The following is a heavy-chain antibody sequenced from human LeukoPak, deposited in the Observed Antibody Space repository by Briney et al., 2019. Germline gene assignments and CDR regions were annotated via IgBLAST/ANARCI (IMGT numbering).Heavy chain of an antibody. J-gene: IGHJ4*02. CDR3: ARLEWELRRFDY. D-gene: IGHD1-26*01. V-gene: IGHV4-59*05. CDR1: GGSISSYH. Sequence: PSETLSLTCTVSGGSISSYHWSWIRQPPGKGLEWIGSIYYSGRTYYNPSLKSRVTISVDTSKNQFSLKLSSVTAADTAVYYCARLEWELRRFDYWGQGTLVTVSS. CDR2: IYYSGRT.